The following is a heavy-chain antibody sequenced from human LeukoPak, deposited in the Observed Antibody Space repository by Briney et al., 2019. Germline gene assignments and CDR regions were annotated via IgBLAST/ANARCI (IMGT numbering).Heavy chain of an antibody. Sequence: PGRSLRLSCAASGFTFSSYGMHWVRQAPGKGLEWVAVISYDGSNKYYADSVKGRFTISRDNSKNTLYLQMNGLRAEDTAVYYCAKDFGTMVRGVTGDYWGQGTLVTVSS. CDR1: GFTFSSYG. V-gene: IGHV3-30*18. CDR3: AKDFGTMVRGVTGDY. D-gene: IGHD3-10*01. J-gene: IGHJ4*02. CDR2: ISYDGSNK.